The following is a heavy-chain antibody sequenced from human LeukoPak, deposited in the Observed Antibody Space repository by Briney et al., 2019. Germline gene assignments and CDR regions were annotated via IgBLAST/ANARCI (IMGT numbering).Heavy chain of an antibody. CDR1: GFTFSSYE. Sequence: GGSLRLSCGVSGFTFSSYELNWVRQAPGKGLEWVSYISRSGTTTLYADSVKGRFTISRDNAKNSLFLQMNSLRAEDTAVYYCARVSPNTVTTLQYFDYWGQGTLVTVSS. CDR2: ISRSGTTT. J-gene: IGHJ4*02. CDR3: ARVSPNTVTTLQYFDY. V-gene: IGHV3-48*03. D-gene: IGHD4-17*01.